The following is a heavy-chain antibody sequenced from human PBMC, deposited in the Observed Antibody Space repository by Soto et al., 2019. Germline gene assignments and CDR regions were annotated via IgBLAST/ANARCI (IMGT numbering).Heavy chain of an antibody. CDR1: GGSISSGDYY. D-gene: IGHD3-22*01. J-gene: IGHJ5*02. CDR2: IYYSGST. V-gene: IGHV4-30-4*01. CDR3: ARDLRWLPTHSWFDP. Sequence: SETLSLTCTVSGGSISSGDYYWSWIRQPPGKGLEWIGYIYYSGSTYYNPSLKSRVTISVDTSKNQFSLKLSSVTAADTAVYYCARDLRWLPTHSWFDPWGQGTLVTVSS.